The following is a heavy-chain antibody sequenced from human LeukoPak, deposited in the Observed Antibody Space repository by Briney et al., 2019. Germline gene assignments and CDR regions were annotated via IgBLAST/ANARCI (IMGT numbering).Heavy chain of an antibody. V-gene: IGHV3-53*04. D-gene: IGHD6-19*01. CDR2: IYSGGST. J-gene: IGHJ4*02. CDR3: ARGVAGLFDY. Sequence: GGSLRLSCAASGFTVSSNYMSWVRQAPGKGLEWVSVIYSGGSTYYADSVKGRFTISRHNSKNTLYLQMNSLRAEGTAVYYCARGVAGLFDYWGQGTLVTVSS. CDR1: GFTVSSNY.